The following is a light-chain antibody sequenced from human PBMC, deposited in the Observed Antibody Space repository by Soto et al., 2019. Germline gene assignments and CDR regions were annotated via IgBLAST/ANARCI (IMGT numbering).Light chain of an antibody. CDR1: QSILSW. J-gene: IGKJ1*01. V-gene: IGKV1-5*01. CDR2: DAS. Sequence: DIQMTQSPSTLSASVGDRVTITCRASQSILSWLAWYQHKPGKAPKLLIYDASSLESGVPSRFSGSRSGTEFTLTISSLQPDDIATYYCQQYDTFWTFGQGTKVEIX. CDR3: QQYDTFWT.